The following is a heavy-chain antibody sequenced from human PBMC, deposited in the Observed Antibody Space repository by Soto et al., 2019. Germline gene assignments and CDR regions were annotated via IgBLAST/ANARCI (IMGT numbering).Heavy chain of an antibody. J-gene: IGHJ6*02. V-gene: IGHV3-74*01. D-gene: IGHD1-7*01. CDR2: INSDGSST. CDR1: GFTFSSYW. Sequence: EVQLVESGGGLVQPGGSLRLSCAASGFTFSSYWMHWVRQAPGKGLVWVSRINSDGSSTSYADSVKGRFTISRDNAKNTLYLQRNSLRAEDTAVYYCARELELSLYYYGMDVWGQGTTVTVSS. CDR3: ARELELSLYYYGMDV.